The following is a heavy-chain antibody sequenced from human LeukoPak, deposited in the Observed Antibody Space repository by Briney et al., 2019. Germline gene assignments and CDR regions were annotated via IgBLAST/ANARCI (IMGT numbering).Heavy chain of an antibody. D-gene: IGHD2-15*01. CDR3: ARDSRWYGVY. J-gene: IGHJ4*02. CDR2: ISYDGSNK. CDR1: GFTFSSYA. V-gene: IGHV3-30-3*01. Sequence: GRSLRLSCAASGFTFSSYAMHWVRQAPGKGLEWVAVISYDGSNKYYADSVKGRFTISRDNAKNSLYLQMNSLRDEDMAVYYCARDSRWYGVYWGQGTLVTVSS.